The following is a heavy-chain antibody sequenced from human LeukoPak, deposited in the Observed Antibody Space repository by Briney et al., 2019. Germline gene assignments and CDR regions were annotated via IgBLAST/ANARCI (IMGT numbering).Heavy chain of an antibody. Sequence: PGGSLRLSCAASGFIFTHYWMTWVRQAPGKGLEWVANIMKDGGDKQCVYSVKGRFATSRDNAKNSVYLQMDGLRAEDTAVYYCVRDRDYYVFDLWGQGTLVTVSS. J-gene: IGHJ4*02. CDR1: GFIFTHYW. CDR2: IMKDGGDK. V-gene: IGHV3-7*01. CDR3: VRDRDYYVFDL. D-gene: IGHD3-10*02.